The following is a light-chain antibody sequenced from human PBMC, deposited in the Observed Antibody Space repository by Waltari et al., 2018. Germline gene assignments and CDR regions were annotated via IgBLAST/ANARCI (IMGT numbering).Light chain of an antibody. V-gene: IGKV3-15*01. CDR3: QQYNRWPPIT. CDR2: GAF. CDR1: HGISDN. J-gene: IGKJ5*01. Sequence: VMTQYPATLSVSPGERATLSCRASHGISDNLAWYQQKPGQAPRLLIYGAFTRATGIPARFTGSGSGTEFTLTINSLQSEDSAVYYCQQYNRWPPITFGQGTRLEIK.